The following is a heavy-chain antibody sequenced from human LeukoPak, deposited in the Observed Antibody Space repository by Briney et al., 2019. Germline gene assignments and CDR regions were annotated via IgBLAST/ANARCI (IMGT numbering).Heavy chain of an antibody. J-gene: IGHJ5*02. CDR1: GFTFSSYE. D-gene: IGHD3-3*01. V-gene: IGHV3-48*03. CDR2: ISSSGSTI. Sequence: GGSLRLSCAASGFTFSSYEMNWVRQAPGKGLEWVSYISSSGSTIYYADSVKGRFTISRDNAKNSLYLQMSSLRAEDTAVYYCARGLPYDLWSGYYLGNWFDPWGQGTLVTVSS. CDR3: ARGLPYDLWSGYYLGNWFDP.